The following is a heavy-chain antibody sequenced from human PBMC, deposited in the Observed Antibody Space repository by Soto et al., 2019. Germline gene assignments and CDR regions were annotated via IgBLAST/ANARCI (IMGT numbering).Heavy chain of an antibody. Sequence: GASVKVSCKASGGTFSSYAISWVRQAPGQGLEWMGGIIPIFGTANYAQKFQGRVTITADESTSTAYMELSSLRSEDTAVYYCARSHHYYYGMDVWGQGTTVTVSS. CDR1: GGTFSSYA. J-gene: IGHJ6*02. CDR2: IIPIFGTA. CDR3: ARSHHYYYGMDV. V-gene: IGHV1-69*13.